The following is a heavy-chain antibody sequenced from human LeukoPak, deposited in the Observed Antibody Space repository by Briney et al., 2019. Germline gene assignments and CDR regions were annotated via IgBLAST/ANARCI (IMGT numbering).Heavy chain of an antibody. CDR1: GFTFRSYW. J-gene: IGHJ4*02. D-gene: IGHD3-10*01. Sequence: GGSLRLSCAASGFTFRSYWMSWVRQAPGKGLEWVANIKQDGSEKYYVDSVKGRFTISRDNAKNSLYLQMSSLRAEDAAVYYCAKGAQYYGSGSHRRGHYFDSWGQGTLVTVSS. CDR2: IKQDGSEK. V-gene: IGHV3-7*01. CDR3: AKGAQYYGSGSHRRGHYFDS.